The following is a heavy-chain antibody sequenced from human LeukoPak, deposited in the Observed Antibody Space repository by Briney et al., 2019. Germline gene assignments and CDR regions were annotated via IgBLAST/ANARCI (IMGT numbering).Heavy chain of an antibody. J-gene: IGHJ4*02. V-gene: IGHV3-7*01. CDR1: GFTFSSYW. CDR2: IKQDGSEK. Sequence: PGGSLRLSCAASGFTFSSYWMSWVRQAPGKGLERVANIKQDGSEKYYVDSAKGRFTISRDNAKNSLYLQMNSLRAEDTAVYYCARGDIVVVPAANYFDYWGQGTLVTVSS. CDR3: ARGDIVVVPAANYFDY. D-gene: IGHD2-2*01.